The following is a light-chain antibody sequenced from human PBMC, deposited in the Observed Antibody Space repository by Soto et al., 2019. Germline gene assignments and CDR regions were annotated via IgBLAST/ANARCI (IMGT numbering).Light chain of an antibody. J-gene: IGKJ1*01. V-gene: IGKV1-5*01. CDR3: QQYNSYSWT. CDR1: PSISSC. CDR2: DAS. Sequence: DIQMTQSPSTLSVGDGVTITCRASPSISSCLAWYQQKPGKAPKLLIYDASSLESGIPSRFSGSGSGTEYTLTISSLEPDDFATYYCQQYNSYSWTFGQGTKVEIK.